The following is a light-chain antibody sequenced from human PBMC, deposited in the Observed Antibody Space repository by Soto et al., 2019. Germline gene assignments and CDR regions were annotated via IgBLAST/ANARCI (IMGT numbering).Light chain of an antibody. Sequence: EIVLTQSPATLSVSPGERATLSCRASRSVSVYLDWYQQKSGQAPRLLIYDASKRATGIPARFSGSGSGTDFTLTISSLEPEDFAVYYCHHRDDLITFGGGNRVDIK. CDR1: RSVSVY. J-gene: IGKJ4*01. V-gene: IGKV3-11*01. CDR3: HHRDDLIT. CDR2: DAS.